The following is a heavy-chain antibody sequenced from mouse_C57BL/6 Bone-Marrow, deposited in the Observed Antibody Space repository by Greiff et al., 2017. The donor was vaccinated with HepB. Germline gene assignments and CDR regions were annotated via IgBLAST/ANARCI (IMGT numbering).Heavy chain of an antibody. CDR2: IWGVGST. CDR3: ASLIYAGNLRRAMDY. J-gene: IGHJ4*01. Sequence: QVQLQQSGPGLVAPSQSLSITCTVSGFSLTSYGVDWVRQSPGKGLEWLGVIWGVGSTNYNSALKSTLSIRKDNSKSQVFLKMNSLQTDNTARYYCASLIYAGNLRRAMDYCGQGTSVSVSS. V-gene: IGHV2-6*01. D-gene: IGHD2-1*01. CDR1: GFSLTSYG.